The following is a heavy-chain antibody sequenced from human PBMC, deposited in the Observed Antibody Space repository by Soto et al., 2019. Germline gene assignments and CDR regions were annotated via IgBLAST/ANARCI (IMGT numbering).Heavy chain of an antibody. D-gene: IGHD2-2*01. Sequence: QVPLVQSGAEVKKPGASVKVSCTSSGYTFSSYDINWVRQATGQGLEWMGWMNPNSGNTGYAQKFQGRVTMTRNASITTAYMELSSLSSEDTAVYYCARGLTYCSATSCYAVDFWGQGTPVTVSS. CDR2: MNPNSGNT. V-gene: IGHV1-8*01. J-gene: IGHJ4*02. CDR1: GYTFSSYD. CDR3: ARGLTYCSATSCYAVDF.